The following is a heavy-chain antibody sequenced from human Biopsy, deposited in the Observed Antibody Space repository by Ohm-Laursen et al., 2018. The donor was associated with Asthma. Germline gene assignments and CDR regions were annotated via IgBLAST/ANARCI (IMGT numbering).Heavy chain of an antibody. J-gene: IGHJ4*02. Sequence: SLRLSCSASGFTFSTYAMHWVRQAPGKGLEWVAVISYDGSNKHYADSVKGRFTISRDNSKNTLYLQMNSLRAEDTAVYYCASQSSGPDFWSGYYYFDYWGQGTLVTVSS. CDR1: GFTFSTYA. CDR2: ISYDGSNK. CDR3: ASQSSGPDFWSGYYYFDY. D-gene: IGHD3-3*01. V-gene: IGHV3-30*04.